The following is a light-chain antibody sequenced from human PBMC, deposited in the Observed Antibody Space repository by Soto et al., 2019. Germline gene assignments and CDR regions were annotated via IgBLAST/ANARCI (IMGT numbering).Light chain of an antibody. CDR3: QQYGSLVTWT. V-gene: IGKV3-20*01. CDR1: QSVSSIY. J-gene: IGKJ1*01. CDR2: GAS. Sequence: EIVLTQSPGTLSLSPGERATLSCRASQSVSSIYLAWYQQKPGQAPRLLIYGASSRATGIPDRFSGSGSGTDFTLTISRLEPEDFAVYYCQQYGSLVTWTFGQGTKVEIK.